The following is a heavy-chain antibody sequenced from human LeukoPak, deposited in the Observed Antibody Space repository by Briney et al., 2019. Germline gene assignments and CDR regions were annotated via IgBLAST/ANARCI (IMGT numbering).Heavy chain of an antibody. V-gene: IGHV3-48*03. J-gene: IGHJ4*02. D-gene: IGHD3-10*01. CDR3: ARDLRDAYGEFDY. Sequence: PGGSLRLSGAASGCTFSSYEMNWVRKAPGKGLEWVSYISRSGSIVYYADSVKGRFIISRDNAKSSLYLQMNSLRAEDTAGYYCARDLRDAYGEFDYWGQGTLVTVSS. CDR2: ISRSGSIV. CDR1: GCTFSSYE.